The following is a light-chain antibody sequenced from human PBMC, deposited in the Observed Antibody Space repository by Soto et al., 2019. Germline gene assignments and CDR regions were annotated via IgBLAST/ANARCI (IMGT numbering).Light chain of an antibody. CDR3: GTWDSSLSAEVV. CDR1: SSNIGNNY. Sequence: QSVLTQPPSVSAAPGQKVTISCSGSSSNIGNNYVSWYQQLPGTAPKLLIYDNNKRPSGIPDRFSGSKSGTSATLDITGLQTGDEADYYCGTWDSSLSAEVVFGGGTKLTVL. CDR2: DNN. V-gene: IGLV1-51*01. J-gene: IGLJ2*01.